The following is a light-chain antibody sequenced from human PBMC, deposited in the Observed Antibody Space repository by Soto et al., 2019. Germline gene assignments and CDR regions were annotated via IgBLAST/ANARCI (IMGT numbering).Light chain of an antibody. J-gene: IGLJ3*02. CDR1: NSDVGSFNL. V-gene: IGLV2-23*02. Sequence: QSALTQPASVSGSPGQWITISCTGTNSDVGSFNLVSWYHHHPGKAPELILYEVSQRPSGVSSRFSGSKSGNTASLTISGLQAEDEADYYCSSYAGNSPLWVFGGGTKLTVL. CDR2: EVS. CDR3: SSYAGNSPLWV.